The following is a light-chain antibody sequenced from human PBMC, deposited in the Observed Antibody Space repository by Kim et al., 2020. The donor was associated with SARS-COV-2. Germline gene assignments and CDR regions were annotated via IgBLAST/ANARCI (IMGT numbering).Light chain of an antibody. Sequence: ASVGDRVTITCRASQDINNFLAWYQQKPGKPPNLLIYDVSALRPGVPSRFSGSGSGTDFTLTISSLQPEDVATYFCQKYNRAPWTFGQGTKVDIK. CDR3: QKYNRAPWT. J-gene: IGKJ1*01. CDR1: QDINNF. CDR2: DVS. V-gene: IGKV1-27*01.